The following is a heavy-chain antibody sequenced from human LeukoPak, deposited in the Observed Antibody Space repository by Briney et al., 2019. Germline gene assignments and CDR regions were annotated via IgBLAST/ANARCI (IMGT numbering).Heavy chain of an antibody. CDR1: GYSFNAYY. Sequence: ASVKVSCKASGYSFNAYYIHWVRQAPGQGLEWMGILNPSGGSTSYAQKFQGRATLTRATSTSTVYMELSSLRSEDTAVYYCASVYNYGMDVWGQGTTVIVSS. CDR3: ASVYNYGMDV. CDR2: LNPSGGST. V-gene: IGHV1-46*02. J-gene: IGHJ6*02.